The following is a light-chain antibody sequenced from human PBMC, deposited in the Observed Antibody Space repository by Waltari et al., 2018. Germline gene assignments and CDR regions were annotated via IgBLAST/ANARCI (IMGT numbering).Light chain of an antibody. Sequence: DIQMTQSPSTLSASVGDRVTITCRASQSISSWLAWYQQQPGKAPNLLIYKASSLESGVPSRFSGSGSGTAFTLTISSLQPDDFATYYCQQYNAYSWTFGQGTKVGIK. CDR1: QSISSW. V-gene: IGKV1-5*03. CDR3: QQYNAYSWT. J-gene: IGKJ1*01. CDR2: KAS.